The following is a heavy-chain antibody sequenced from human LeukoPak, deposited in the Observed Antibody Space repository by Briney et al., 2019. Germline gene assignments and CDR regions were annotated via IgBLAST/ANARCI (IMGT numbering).Heavy chain of an antibody. CDR3: ARANELGRTVGEIDY. J-gene: IGHJ4*02. CDR2: IYHSGST. Sequence: SETLSLTCTVSGYSISSGYYWGWIRQPPGKGLEWIGSIYHSGSTYYNPSLKSRVTISVDTSKNQFSLKLSSVTAADTAVYYCARANELGRTVGEIDYWGQGTLVTVSS. V-gene: IGHV4-38-2*02. CDR1: GYSISSGYY. D-gene: IGHD1-1*01.